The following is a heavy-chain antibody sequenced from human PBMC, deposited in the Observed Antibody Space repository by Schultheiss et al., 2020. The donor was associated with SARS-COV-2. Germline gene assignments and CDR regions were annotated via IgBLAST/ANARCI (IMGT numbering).Heavy chain of an antibody. Sequence: SQTLSLTCAVSGYSISSGYYWGWIRQPPGKGLEWIGSIYHSGSTYYNPSLKSRVTISVDTSKNQFSLKLSSVTAADTAVYYCATCGIVGAGSYWGQGTLVTVSS. D-gene: IGHD1-26*01. V-gene: IGHV4-38-2*01. CDR2: IYHSGST. J-gene: IGHJ4*02. CDR1: GYSISSGYY. CDR3: ATCGIVGAGSY.